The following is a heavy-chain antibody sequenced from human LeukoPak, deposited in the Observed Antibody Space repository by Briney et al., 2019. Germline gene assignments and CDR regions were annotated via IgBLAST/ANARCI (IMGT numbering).Heavy chain of an antibody. D-gene: IGHD6-13*01. V-gene: IGHV3-48*01. Sequence: PGGSLRLSCAASGFTFITYSMNWVRQAPGKGLEWVSYISSSSSTIYYADSVKGRFTISRDNAKNSLYLQMNSLRAEDTAVYYCARELIAAAGTAFDIWGQGTMVTVSS. CDR1: GFTFITYS. CDR2: ISSSSSTI. J-gene: IGHJ3*02. CDR3: ARELIAAAGTAFDI.